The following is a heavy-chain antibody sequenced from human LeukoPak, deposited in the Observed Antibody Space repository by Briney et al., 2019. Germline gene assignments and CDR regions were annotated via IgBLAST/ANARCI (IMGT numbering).Heavy chain of an antibody. CDR2: IYYSGST. Sequence: PSETLSVTCTVSGGSITSDYWSSIRQPPGEGLERIGYIYYSGSTNYNPSLKSRVTISVDTSSNQFSLQLTSVPAADTALYYCARATTAYCTGGVCPNFDYWGQGTLVTVSS. V-gene: IGHV4-59*01. CDR3: ARATTAYCTGGVCPNFDY. CDR1: GGSITSDY. D-gene: IGHD2-8*02. J-gene: IGHJ4*02.